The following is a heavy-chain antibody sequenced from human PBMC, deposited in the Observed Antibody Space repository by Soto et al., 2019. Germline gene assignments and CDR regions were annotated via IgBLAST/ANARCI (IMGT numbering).Heavy chain of an antibody. J-gene: IGHJ5*02. Sequence: EVQLVESGGGLVKPGGSLRLSCAASGFTFSSYSMNWVRQAPGKGLEWVSSISSSSSYIYYADSVKGRFTISRDNAKNSLYLQMNSLRAEDTAVYYCARVGGVAVAGTYNWFDPWGQGTLVTVSS. CDR2: ISSSSSYI. D-gene: IGHD6-19*01. CDR1: GFTFSSYS. V-gene: IGHV3-21*01. CDR3: ARVGGVAVAGTYNWFDP.